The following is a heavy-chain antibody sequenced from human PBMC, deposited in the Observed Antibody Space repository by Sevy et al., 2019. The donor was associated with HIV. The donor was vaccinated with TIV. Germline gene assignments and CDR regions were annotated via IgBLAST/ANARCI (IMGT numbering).Heavy chain of an antibody. CDR3: VKHRNPTGRRPILDL. CDR1: GLPFDDYA. CDR2: IGWNSYNV. D-gene: IGHD2-8*02. J-gene: IGHJ5*02. V-gene: IGHV3-9*01. Sequence: GGSLRLSCVASGLPFDDYAMHWVRQLPGKGLEWVSGIGWNSYNVDYVDSVKGRFTISRDNANNSLFLQMNSLRPEDTALYYCVKHRNPTGRRPILDLWGHGTLVTVSS.